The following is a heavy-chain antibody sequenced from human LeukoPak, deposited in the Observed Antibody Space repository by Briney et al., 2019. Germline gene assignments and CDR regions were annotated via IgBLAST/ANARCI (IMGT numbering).Heavy chain of an antibody. J-gene: IGHJ4*02. V-gene: IGHV4-34*01. Sequence: SETLSLTCAVYGGSFSGYCWSWIRQPPGKGLEWIGEINHSGSTNYNPSLKSRVTISVDTSKNQFSLKLSSVTAADTAVYYCARVGPTMVRGVPSYDYWGQGTLVTVSS. CDR3: ARVGPTMVRGVPSYDY. D-gene: IGHD3-10*01. CDR1: GGSFSGYC. CDR2: INHSGST.